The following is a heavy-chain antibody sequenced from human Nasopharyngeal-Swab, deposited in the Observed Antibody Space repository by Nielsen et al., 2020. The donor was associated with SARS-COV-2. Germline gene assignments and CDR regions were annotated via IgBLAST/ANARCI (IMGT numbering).Heavy chain of an antibody. V-gene: IGHV3-21*04. J-gene: IGHJ5*02. Sequence: GESLKISCAGSGFTFNNYNFNWVRQAPGKGLEWVSSISSSSSYIYYADSVKGRFTISRDNAKNSLYLQMNSLRAEDTALYYCAKDLGIAVAGTGHDLWGQGTLVTVSS. CDR3: AKDLGIAVAGTGHDL. CDR2: ISSSSSYI. CDR1: GFTFNNYN. D-gene: IGHD6-19*01.